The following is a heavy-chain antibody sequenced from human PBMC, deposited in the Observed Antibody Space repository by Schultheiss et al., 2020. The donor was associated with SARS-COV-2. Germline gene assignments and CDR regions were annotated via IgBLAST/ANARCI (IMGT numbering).Heavy chain of an antibody. CDR2: IAFDGGDK. D-gene: IGHD4-17*01. J-gene: IGHJ4*02. Sequence: GESLKISCAASGFTFTNYWVHWVRQAPGKGLEWVAVIAFDGGDKYYADSVKGRFTISRDNSKNTLYLQMNSLRAEDTAVYSCAGGAAVTTSFDYWGQGTLVTVSS. CDR1: GFTFTNYW. CDR3: AGGAAVTTSFDY. V-gene: IGHV3-30*03.